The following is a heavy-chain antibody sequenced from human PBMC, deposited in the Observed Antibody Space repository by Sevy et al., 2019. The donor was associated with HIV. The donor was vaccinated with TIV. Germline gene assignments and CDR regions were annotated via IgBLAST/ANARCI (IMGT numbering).Heavy chain of an antibody. J-gene: IGHJ4*02. D-gene: IGHD3-3*01. V-gene: IGHV3-33*01. CDR2: IWYDGSNK. Sequence: GGSLRLSCAASGFTFSSYGMHWVRQAPGKGLEWVAVIWYDGSNKYYADSVKGRFTISRDKSKDTLYLQMNSLRAEDTAVYYCARDQCRFRAYYFDYWGQGTLVTVSS. CDR3: ARDQCRFRAYYFDY. CDR1: GFTFSSYG.